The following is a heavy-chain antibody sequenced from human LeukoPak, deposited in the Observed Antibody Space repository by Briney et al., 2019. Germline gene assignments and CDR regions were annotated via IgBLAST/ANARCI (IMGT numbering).Heavy chain of an antibody. V-gene: IGHV4-59*01. CDR3: ARGVDYGEDY. D-gene: IGHD4/OR15-4a*01. Sequence: PSKTLSLTCTVSGGSISSYYWSWIQQPPGKGLEWIGYIYYSGSTNYNPSLKSRVTISVDTSKNQFSLKLSSVTAADTAVYYCARGVDYGEDYWGQGTLVTVSS. CDR2: IYYSGST. J-gene: IGHJ4*02. CDR1: GGSISSYY.